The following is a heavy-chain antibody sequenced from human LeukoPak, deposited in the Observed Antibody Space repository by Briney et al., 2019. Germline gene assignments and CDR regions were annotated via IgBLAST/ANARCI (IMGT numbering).Heavy chain of an antibody. D-gene: IGHD2-15*01. Sequence: SETLSLTCTVSGGSISSGSYYWSWIRQPPGKGLEWIGSIYYSGSTYYNPSLKSRVTISVDTSKNQFSLKLSSVTAADTAVYYCARLEDIVVVVAARLWGQGTLVTVSS. CDR3: ARLEDIVVVVAARL. CDR1: GGSISSGSYY. J-gene: IGHJ4*02. CDR2: IYYSGST. V-gene: IGHV4-39*01.